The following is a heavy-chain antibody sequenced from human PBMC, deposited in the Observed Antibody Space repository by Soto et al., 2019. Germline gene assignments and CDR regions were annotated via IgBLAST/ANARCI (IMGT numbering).Heavy chain of an antibody. CDR3: AREVRGGFTGIFDQ. CDR1: SDSISDYFY. J-gene: IGHJ4*02. V-gene: IGHV4-4*07. D-gene: IGHD2-15*01. Sequence: QVQLQGSGPGQVKPSETLSLTYTVSSDSISDYFYWSWIRQPARKGLEWIGRIYTDGNTKYNPSLKSRVTLSLDKSKNQFSLRLSSVTAADTAVYYFAREVRGGFTGIFDQWGRGSRVTVSS. CDR2: IYTDGNT.